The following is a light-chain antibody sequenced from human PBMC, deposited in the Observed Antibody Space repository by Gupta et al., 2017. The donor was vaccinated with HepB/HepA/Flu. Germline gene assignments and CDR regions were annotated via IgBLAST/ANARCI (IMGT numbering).Light chain of an antibody. CDR2: EVN. J-gene: IGLJ3*02. CDR3: SSYAGSSTWV. Sequence: QSALTQPASVSGSPGQSITISCTGTSSDVGSYNLVSWYQQHPGKAPKLMIYEVNKRPSGVSSHFSGSKSGNTASLTISGLQAEDEADYYCSSYAGSSTWVFGGGTKLTVL. CDR1: SSDVGSYNL. V-gene: IGLV2-23*02.